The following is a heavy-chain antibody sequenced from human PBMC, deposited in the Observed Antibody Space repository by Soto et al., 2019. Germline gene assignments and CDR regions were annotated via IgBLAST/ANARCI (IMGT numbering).Heavy chain of an antibody. D-gene: IGHD2-15*01. V-gene: IGHV1-69*01. CDR3: ARDRSDIVVVVAATRGYYGMDY. Sequence: QVQLVQSGAELKKPGSSVKVSCKASGGTFSSYAISWVRQAPGQGLEWMGGIIPIFGTANYAQKFQGRVTITADESTTTAYMELSSLRSEDTAVYYCARDRSDIVVVVAATRGYYGMDYWGQGTKVTVSS. J-gene: IGHJ6*02. CDR1: GGTFSSYA. CDR2: IIPIFGTA.